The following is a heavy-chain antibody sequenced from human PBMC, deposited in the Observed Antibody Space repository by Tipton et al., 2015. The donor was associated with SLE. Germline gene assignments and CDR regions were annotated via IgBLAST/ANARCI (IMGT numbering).Heavy chain of an antibody. D-gene: IGHD7-27*01. CDR3: ASLTGYYYYGMDV. V-gene: IGHV1-18*01. J-gene: IGHJ6*02. Sequence: QSGAEVKKPGSSVKVSCKASGGIFRSYGISWVRQAPGQGLEWMGGISAYNGNTNYAQKLQGRVTMTTDTSTSTAYMELRSLRSDDTAVYYCASLTGYYYYGMDVWGQGTTVTVSS. CDR1: GGIFRSYG. CDR2: ISAYNGNT.